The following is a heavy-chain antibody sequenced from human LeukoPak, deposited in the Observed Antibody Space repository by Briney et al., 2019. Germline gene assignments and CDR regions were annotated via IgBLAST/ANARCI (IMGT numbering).Heavy chain of an antibody. Sequence: ASVKVSCKASGYTFTGYYMHWVRQTPGQGLEWMGIINPSGGSTSYAQKFQGRVTMTRDTSTSTVYMELSSLRSEDTAVYYCAAFGIAAAEDLFDYWGQGTLVTVSS. V-gene: IGHV1-46*01. D-gene: IGHD6-13*01. J-gene: IGHJ4*02. CDR1: GYTFTGYY. CDR3: AAFGIAAAEDLFDY. CDR2: INPSGGST.